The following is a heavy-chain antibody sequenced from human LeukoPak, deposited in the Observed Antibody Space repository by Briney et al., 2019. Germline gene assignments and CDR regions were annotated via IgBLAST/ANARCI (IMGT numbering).Heavy chain of an antibody. J-gene: IGHJ4*02. CDR2: INHSGST. CDR3: ARVNGRLLWFGELSFDY. Sequence: SETLSLTCAVYSGSFSGYYWSWIRQPPGKGLEWIGEINHSGSTNYNPSLKSRVTISVDTSKNQFSLKLSSVTAADTAVYYCARVNGRLLWFGELSFDYWGQGTLVTVSS. V-gene: IGHV4-34*01. D-gene: IGHD3-10*01. CDR1: SGSFSGYY.